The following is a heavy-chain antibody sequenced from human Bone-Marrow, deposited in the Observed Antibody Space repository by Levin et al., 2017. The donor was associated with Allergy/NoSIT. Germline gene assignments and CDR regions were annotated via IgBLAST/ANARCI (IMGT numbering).Heavy chain of an antibody. CDR3: ARDLNPVRVGRGYTLGYCSSTSCYPYGPFDY. V-gene: IGHV1-2*04. J-gene: IGHJ4*02. Sequence: ASVKVSCKASGYTFTGYYMHWVRQAPGQGLEWMGWINPNSGGTNYAQKFQGWVTMTRDTSISTAYMELSRLRSDDTAVYYCARDLNPVRVGRGYTLGYCSSTSCYPYGPFDYWGQGTLVTVSS. CDR1: GYTFTGYY. CDR2: INPNSGGT. D-gene: IGHD2-2*01.